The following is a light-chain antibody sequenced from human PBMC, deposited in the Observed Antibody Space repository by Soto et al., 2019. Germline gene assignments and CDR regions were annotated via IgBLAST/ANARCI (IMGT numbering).Light chain of an antibody. CDR2: EDN. Sequence: NFMLTQPHSVSESPGMTVTISCTRSSGSIASNFVQWYQQRPGSAPTTVIYEDNQRPSGVPDRFSGSIDSSSNSASLSISGLKTEDEADYYCQSYDSSIVVFGGGTKLTVL. V-gene: IGLV6-57*04. CDR3: QSYDSSIVV. J-gene: IGLJ2*01. CDR1: SGSIASNF.